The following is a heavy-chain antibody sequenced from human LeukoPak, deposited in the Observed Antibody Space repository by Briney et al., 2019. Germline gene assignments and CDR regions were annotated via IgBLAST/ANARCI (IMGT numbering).Heavy chain of an antibody. D-gene: IGHD3-22*01. Sequence: GGSPRLSCAVSGYIFSSYGMHWVRQAPGKGLEWVARIWHDGSNDDYADSVKGRFTISRDNSKNTLYLQMNSLRAEDTAIYYCAKVTGDYYDTSGAFDYWGQGTLVTVSS. CDR2: IWHDGSND. CDR3: AKVTGDYYDTSGAFDY. CDR1: GYIFSSYG. J-gene: IGHJ4*02. V-gene: IGHV3-33*06.